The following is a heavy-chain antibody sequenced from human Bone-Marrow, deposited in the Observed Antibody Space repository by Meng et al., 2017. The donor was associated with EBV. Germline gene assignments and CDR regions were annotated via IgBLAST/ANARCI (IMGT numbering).Heavy chain of an antibody. CDR1: GYTFTSYA. V-gene: IGHV7-4-1*02. D-gene: IGHD3-16*01. CDR3: ARDGGRRLDY. CDR2: INTKTGKP. Sequence: QVQLVQSGSALQKPGASVELSCKASGYTFTSYAMNWVRQAPGQGLEWMGWINTKTGKPTYAPGFTGRFVFSLDTSDSTTYLQISSLKTEDSAVYYCARDGGRRLDYWGQGTLVTVSS. J-gene: IGHJ4*02.